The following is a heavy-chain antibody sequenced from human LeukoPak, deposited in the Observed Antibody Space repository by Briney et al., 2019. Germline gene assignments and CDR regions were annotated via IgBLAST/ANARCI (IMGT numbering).Heavy chain of an antibody. CDR3: ARGKNNAFDY. Sequence: SQTLSLTCAISGDSVSSTNGVAWHWIRQSPSRGLEWLGRTYYRARWYNDYAESVKSRITVNPDTSKKQFSLQLNSVTPEDTAVYYCARGKNNAFDYWGQGTLVTVSS. CDR1: GDSVSSTNGVA. V-gene: IGHV6-1*01. D-gene: IGHD2/OR15-2a*01. CDR2: TYYRARWYN. J-gene: IGHJ4*02.